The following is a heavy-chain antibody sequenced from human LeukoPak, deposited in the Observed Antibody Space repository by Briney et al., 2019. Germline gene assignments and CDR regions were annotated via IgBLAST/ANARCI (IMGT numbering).Heavy chain of an antibody. CDR2: INHSGST. Sequence: PSETLSLTCAVYGGSFSGYYWSWIRQPPGKGLEWIGEINHSGSTNYNPSLKSRVTISVDTSKNQFSLKLSSVTAADTAVYYCARVIGPVPRVTTFDYWGQGTLVTVSS. V-gene: IGHV4-34*01. J-gene: IGHJ4*02. CDR3: ARVIGPVPRVTTFDY. D-gene: IGHD4-11*01. CDR1: GGSFSGYY.